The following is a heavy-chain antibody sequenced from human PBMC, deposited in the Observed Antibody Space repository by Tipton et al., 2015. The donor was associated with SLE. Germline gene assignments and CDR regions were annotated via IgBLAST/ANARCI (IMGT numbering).Heavy chain of an antibody. CDR2: IYYSGST. CDR1: GGSISSYY. CDR3: ARARRPTGIDFDY. J-gene: IGHJ4*02. V-gene: IGHV4-59*01. D-gene: IGHD1-1*01. Sequence: TLSLTCTVSGGSISSYYWSWIRQPPGKGLEWIGYIYYSGSTNYNPSLKSRVTISVDTSKNQFSLKLSSVTAADTAVYYCARARRPTGIDFDYWGQGTLVTVSS.